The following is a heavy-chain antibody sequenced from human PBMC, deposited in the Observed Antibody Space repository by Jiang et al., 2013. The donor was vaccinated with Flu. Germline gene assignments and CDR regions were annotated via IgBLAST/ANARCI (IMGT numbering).Heavy chain of an antibody. D-gene: IGHD1-26*01. Sequence: QLVESGGGVVQPGRSLRLSCAASGFTFSSYAMHWVRQAPGKGLEWVAVISYDGSNKYYADSAKGRFTISRDNSKNTLYLQMNSLRAEDTAVYYCARTLTILWEPFDYWGQGTLVTVSS. CDR1: GFTFSSYA. CDR3: ARTLTILWEPFDY. V-gene: IGHV3-30-3*01. J-gene: IGHJ4*02. CDR2: ISYDGSNK.